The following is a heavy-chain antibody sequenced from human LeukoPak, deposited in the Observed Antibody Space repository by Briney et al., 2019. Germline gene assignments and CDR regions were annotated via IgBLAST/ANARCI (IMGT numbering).Heavy chain of an antibody. CDR2: IIPMFGTA. Sequence: SVKVSCKASGGTFSSYGISWVRQAPGQGLEWMGGIIPMFGTAKYAQNLLGRVTITADGSTSTAYMELSSLKSDDTAVYYCARAGGQLPYYYYYYMDVWGKGTTVTISS. D-gene: IGHD2-2*01. V-gene: IGHV1-69*01. CDR1: GGTFSSYG. J-gene: IGHJ6*03. CDR3: ARAGGQLPYYYYYYMDV.